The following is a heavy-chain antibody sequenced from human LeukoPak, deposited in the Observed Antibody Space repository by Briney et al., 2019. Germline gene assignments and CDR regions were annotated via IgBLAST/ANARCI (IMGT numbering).Heavy chain of an antibody. CDR2: IKSDGKT. V-gene: IGHV3-74*01. CDR3: ARAATYVRGYYAKYLRH. J-gene: IGHJ1*01. CDR1: GFTSLRYW. Sequence: PGGSLRDSFLSSGFTSLRYWWHGVRHAPGKGLVWVSRIKSDGKTNYSDSVKGRFTISRDNAKNTVSLKMDSLRAEDTGVYYCARAATYVRGYYAKYLRHWGQGTLVTVSS. D-gene: IGHD3-10*02.